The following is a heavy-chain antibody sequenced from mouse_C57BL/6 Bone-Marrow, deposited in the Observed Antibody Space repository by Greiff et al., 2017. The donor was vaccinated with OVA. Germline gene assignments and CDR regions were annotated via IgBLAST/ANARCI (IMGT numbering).Heavy chain of an antibody. CDR3: ARLYYDYHYAMDY. D-gene: IGHD2-4*01. Sequence: EVKLMESEGGLVQPGSSMKLSCTASVFTFSDYYMAWVRQVPEKGLEWVANINYYGSSTYYLDSLKSRFIISRDNAKNILYLQMSSLKSEDTATYYCARLYYDYHYAMDYWGQGTSVTVSS. CDR2: INYYGSST. V-gene: IGHV5-16*01. CDR1: VFTFSDYY. J-gene: IGHJ4*01.